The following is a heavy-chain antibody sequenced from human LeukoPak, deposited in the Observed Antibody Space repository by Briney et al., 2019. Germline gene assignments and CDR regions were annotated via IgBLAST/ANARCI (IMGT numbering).Heavy chain of an antibody. Sequence: PGGSLRLSCATSGFTFSSYWMHWVRQVPGRGLVWVSRINSDGSITDYADSVKGRFTIARDTAQNTLHLQMNSLRVEDTAVYYCARDWVDWLPQTWGQGTLVTVSS. CDR3: ARDWVDWLPQT. CDR2: INSDGSIT. CDR1: GFTFSSYW. V-gene: IGHV3-74*01. J-gene: IGHJ5*02. D-gene: IGHD3-9*01.